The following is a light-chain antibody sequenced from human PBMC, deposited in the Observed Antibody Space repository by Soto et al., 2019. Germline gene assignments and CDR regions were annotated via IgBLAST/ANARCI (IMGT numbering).Light chain of an antibody. V-gene: IGLV1-44*01. Sequence: QSVLTQPPSASGTPGQRVTISCSGSSSNIGSNTVNWYQQLPGTAPQLLIYSNNQRPSGVPDRFSGSKSGTSASLAISGLQSEDEADYYCAAWDDSVNGPIFGGGTQLTVL. J-gene: IGLJ2*01. CDR2: SNN. CDR1: SSNIGSNT. CDR3: AAWDDSVNGPI.